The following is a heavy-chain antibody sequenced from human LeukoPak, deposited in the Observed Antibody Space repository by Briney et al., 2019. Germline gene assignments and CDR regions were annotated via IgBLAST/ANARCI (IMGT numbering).Heavy chain of an antibody. J-gene: IGHJ6*02. Sequence: ASVKVSCKASGYTFTGYYMHWVRQAPGQGLEWMGRINPNSGGTNYAQKFQGRVTMTRDTSISTAYMELSRLRSEDTAVYYCAVGYGSGVTLPYYYYYGMDVWGQGTTVTVSS. CDR3: AVGYGSGVTLPYYYYYGMDV. D-gene: IGHD3-10*01. CDR1: GYTFTGYY. CDR2: INPNSGGT. V-gene: IGHV1-2*06.